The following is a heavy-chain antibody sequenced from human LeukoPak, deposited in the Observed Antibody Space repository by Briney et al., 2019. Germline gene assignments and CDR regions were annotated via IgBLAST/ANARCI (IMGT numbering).Heavy chain of an antibody. CDR1: VVSISSSSYY. V-gene: IGHV4-39*01. CDR2: IYSTGST. J-gene: IGHJ4*01. Sequence: PSETLSLTRTVSVVSISSSSYYWGWIRQPPGKGLEWIGSIYSTGSTYYHSSLKSRVTISIDTSKNQVSLKMSSVTAADSAVYYCAKSGGYGLIDYWGQGNLVTVSS. D-gene: IGHD6-25*01. CDR3: AKSGGYGLIDY.